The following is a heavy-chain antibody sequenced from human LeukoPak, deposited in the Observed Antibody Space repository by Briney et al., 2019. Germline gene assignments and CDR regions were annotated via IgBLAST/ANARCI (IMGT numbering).Heavy chain of an antibody. CDR2: ISYDGSNK. CDR1: GFTFSSYG. Sequence: GGSLRLSCAASGFTFSSYGLHWVRQAPGKGLEWVAVISYDGSNKYYADSVKGRFTISRDNFKNTLYLQMSSLRAEDTAVYYCAKNLYSSSWYDYYGMDVWGQGTTVTVSS. CDR3: AKNLYSSSWYDYYGMDV. V-gene: IGHV3-30*18. J-gene: IGHJ6*02. D-gene: IGHD6-13*01.